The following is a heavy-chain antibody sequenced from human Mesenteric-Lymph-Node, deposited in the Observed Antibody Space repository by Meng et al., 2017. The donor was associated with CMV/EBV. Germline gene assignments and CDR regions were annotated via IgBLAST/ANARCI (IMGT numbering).Heavy chain of an antibody. Sequence: SGGTFSSYDISWVRQAPGQGLEWMGRIIPILGIANYAQKFQGRVTITADKSTSTAYMELSSLRSEDTAVYYCARRYYYGSGSYSLDYWGQGTLVTVSS. CDR2: IIPILGIA. V-gene: IGHV1-69*04. J-gene: IGHJ4*02. CDR1: GGTFSSYD. D-gene: IGHD3-10*01. CDR3: ARRYYYGSGSYSLDY.